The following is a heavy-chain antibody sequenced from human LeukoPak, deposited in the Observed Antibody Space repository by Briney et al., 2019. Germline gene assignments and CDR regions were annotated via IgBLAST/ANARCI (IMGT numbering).Heavy chain of an antibody. CDR3: VRPASGPVNAFDI. D-gene: IGHD2-15*01. Sequence: SETLSLTCTVSGGSISSSSYYWGWIRQPPGKGLEWIGSIYYSGSTYYNPSLKSRVTISVDTSKNQFSLKLSSVTAADTAVYYCVRPASGPVNAFDIWGQGTMVTVSS. V-gene: IGHV4-39*01. J-gene: IGHJ3*02. CDR1: GGSISSSSYY. CDR2: IYYSGST.